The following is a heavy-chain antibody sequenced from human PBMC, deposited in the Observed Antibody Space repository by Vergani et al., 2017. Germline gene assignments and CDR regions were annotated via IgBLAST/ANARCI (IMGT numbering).Heavy chain of an antibody. CDR3: AKYLRDSSHGLPDS. CDR1: GFTFSTFG. Sequence: QVQLVESAGSVVKPGGSLRLSCAASGFTFSTFGMHWIRQAPGKGLEWLAYTGKDGINTRYRDAVKCRFTVSRDNSKNILYLQMNGLRSEDTARYYCAKYLRDSSHGLPDSWGAGTLVIVSS. J-gene: IGHJ4*02. V-gene: IGHV3-30*02. CDR2: TGKDGINT. D-gene: IGHD2-21*02.